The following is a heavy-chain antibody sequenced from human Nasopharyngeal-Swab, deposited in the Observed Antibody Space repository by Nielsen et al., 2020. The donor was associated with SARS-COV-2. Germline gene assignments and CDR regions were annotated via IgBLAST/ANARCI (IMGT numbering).Heavy chain of an antibody. CDR2: IYYSGSP. D-gene: IGHD6-13*01. V-gene: IGHV4-61*01. CDR1: GGSVRSDFYY. CDR3: ASIVGAVGTIAMDV. J-gene: IGHJ6*02. Sequence: SETLSLTCTVSGGSVRSDFYYWSWFRQPPGKGLEWIGHIYYSGSPNYKPSLKSRVTISVDTSKNQFSLKLNSVTAADTAVYYCASIVGAVGTIAMDVWGQGTTVTVSS.